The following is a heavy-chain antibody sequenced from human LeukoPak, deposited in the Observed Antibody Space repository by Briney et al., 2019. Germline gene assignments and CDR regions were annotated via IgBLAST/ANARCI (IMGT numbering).Heavy chain of an antibody. V-gene: IGHV4-59*01. Sequence: PSETLSLTCTVSGVSISDYYWSWIRQPPGKGLEWIGYIYCSGSTNYNYNPSLKSRVTISVDTSKNQFSLRLTSVTAADTAVYYCARRGYSYGPSGSFDFWGQGTLVTVSS. CDR3: ARRGYSYGPSGSFDF. J-gene: IGHJ4*02. D-gene: IGHD5-18*01. CDR2: IYCSGSTNY. CDR1: GVSISDYY.